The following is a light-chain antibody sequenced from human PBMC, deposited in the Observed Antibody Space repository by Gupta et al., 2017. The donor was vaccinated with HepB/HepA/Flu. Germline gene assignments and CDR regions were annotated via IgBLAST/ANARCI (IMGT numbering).Light chain of an antibody. CDR1: TSNIGVNT. Sequence: SVLTQPPSESGTPGPRVTLSCSGSTSNIGVNTVNLYQHVPGSAPKLLMYDNDQRPSGVPDRFSASKSGTSASLAIIGLQSGDEADYYCAAWHDSVDAPVFGGGTKLTVL. J-gene: IGLJ2*01. CDR2: DND. V-gene: IGLV1-44*01. CDR3: AAWHDSVDAPV.